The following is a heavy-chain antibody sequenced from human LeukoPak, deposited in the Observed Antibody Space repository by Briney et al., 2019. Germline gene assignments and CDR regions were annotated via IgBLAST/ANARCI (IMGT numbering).Heavy chain of an antibody. D-gene: IGHD3-10*01. Sequence: ESSQTLSLTCAVSGGSISSGDYSWSWIRQPPGKGLEGIGYIYHSGNTYYNPSLKSRVTISVDRSKNQFSLKLSSVTAADTAVYYCARVSWFGELTPYFDYWGQGTLVTVSS. J-gene: IGHJ4*02. CDR3: ARVSWFGELTPYFDY. CDR2: IYHSGNT. CDR1: GGSISSGDYS. V-gene: IGHV4-30-2*01.